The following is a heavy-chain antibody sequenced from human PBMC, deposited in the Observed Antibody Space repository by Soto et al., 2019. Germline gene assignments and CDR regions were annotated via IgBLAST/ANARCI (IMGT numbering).Heavy chain of an antibody. CDR2: ISGGGGST. CDR3: AKGYRSGWSSFDY. D-gene: IGHD6-19*01. CDR1: GFTFSSYA. V-gene: IGHV3-23*01. J-gene: IGHJ4*02. Sequence: GGSLRLSCGASGFTFSSYAMSWVRQAPGKGLEWVSTISGGGGSTYYADSVKGRFTISRDNSKNTLYLQMDSLRVDDTAVYYCAKGYRSGWSSFDYWGQGTLVTVSS.